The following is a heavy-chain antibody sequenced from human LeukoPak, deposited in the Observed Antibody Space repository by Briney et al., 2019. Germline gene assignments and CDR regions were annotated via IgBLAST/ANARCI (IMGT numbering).Heavy chain of an antibody. V-gene: IGHV4-59*01. D-gene: IGHD1-26*01. CDR1: GGSISSYY. CDR3: AQWELVGGFDY. J-gene: IGHJ4*02. Sequence: SETLSLTCTVSGGSISSYYWSWIRQPPGKGLEWIGYIYYSGSTNYNPSLKSRVTISVDTSKNQFSLKLSSVTAADTAVYYCAQWELVGGFDYWGQGTLVTVSS. CDR2: IYYSGST.